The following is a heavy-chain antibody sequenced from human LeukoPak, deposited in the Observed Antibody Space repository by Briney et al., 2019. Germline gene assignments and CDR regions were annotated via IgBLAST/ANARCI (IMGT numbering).Heavy chain of an antibody. D-gene: IGHD2/OR15-2a*01. CDR3: ARDSKPNTFSSLGY. J-gene: IGHJ4*02. V-gene: IGHV3-48*01. CDR2: ISISSKII. CDR1: GFNLSSYS. Sequence: GGSLRLSCAASGFNLSSYSLSWVRQAPGKGLEWVSHISISSKIIYYADSVQGRFTISRDNAKNSLYLQMSSLRAEDTAVYFCARDSKPNTFSSLGYWGQGTLVTVSS.